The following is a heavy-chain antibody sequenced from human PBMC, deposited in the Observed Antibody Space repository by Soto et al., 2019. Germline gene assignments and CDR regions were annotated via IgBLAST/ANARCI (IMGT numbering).Heavy chain of an antibody. J-gene: IGHJ5*02. CDR3: ARDRGFSSFDL. V-gene: IGHV3-7*01. CDR1: VFTFSHTW. D-gene: IGHD3-10*01. CDR2: IVPDGSEK. Sequence: GGSLRLSCAASVFTFSHTWMNWVRQAPGKGLEWVASIVPDGSEKFYIDSVRGRFTISRDNAKNSLYLQMNSLRVEDTAFYYCARDRGFSSFDLWGQGTLVTVSS.